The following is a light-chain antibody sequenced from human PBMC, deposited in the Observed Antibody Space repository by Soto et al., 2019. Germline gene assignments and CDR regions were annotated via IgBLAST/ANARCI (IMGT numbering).Light chain of an antibody. J-gene: IGLJ2*01. CDR2: SYN. CDR3: AAWDDSLNAVV. V-gene: IGLV1-44*01. CDR1: NSNIGSNT. Sequence: QSVLTQPPSASGTPGQRVSISCSGSNSNIGSNTVNWYQQLPGTAPKLLIYSYNQRPSGVPDRFSGSKSGTSASLAISGLQSEDEADYYCAAWDDSLNAVVFGGGTKLTVL.